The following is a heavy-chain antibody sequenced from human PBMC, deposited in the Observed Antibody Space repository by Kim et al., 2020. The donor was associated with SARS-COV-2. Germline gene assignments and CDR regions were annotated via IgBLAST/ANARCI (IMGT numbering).Heavy chain of an antibody. Sequence: ASVKVSCKASGYTFTSYGISWVRQAPGQGLEWMGWISAYNGNTNYAQKLQGRVTMTTDTSTSTAYMELRSLRSDDTAVYYCARSRRITYYYGSGSLTPADYWGQGTLVTVSS. V-gene: IGHV1-18*04. D-gene: IGHD3-10*01. CDR2: ISAYNGNT. J-gene: IGHJ4*02. CDR1: GYTFTSYG. CDR3: ARSRRITYYYGSGSLTPADY.